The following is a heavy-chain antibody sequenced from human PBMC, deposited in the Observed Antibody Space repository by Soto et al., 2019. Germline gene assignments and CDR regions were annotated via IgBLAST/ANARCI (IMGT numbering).Heavy chain of an antibody. J-gene: IGHJ5*02. CDR2: ISAYNGNT. V-gene: IGHV1-18*01. CDR3: ARPQKDFFTCSYTNYFDP. Sequence: QVQLVQSGAEVKKPGASVKVSCKASGFTFSNYGITWLRQVPGQGLEWMGWISAYNGNTVHAQEYQGRLTMTTGNSNSPAYMELGSLRPDDPALYYCARPQKDFFTCSYTNYFDPWGQGTLVTVSS. D-gene: IGHD3-3*01. CDR1: GFTFSNYG.